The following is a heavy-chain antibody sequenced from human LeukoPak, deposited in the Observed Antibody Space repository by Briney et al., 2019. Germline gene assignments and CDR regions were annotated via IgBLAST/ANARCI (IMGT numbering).Heavy chain of an antibody. CDR3: AKQLGYCSDGSCYFPY. J-gene: IGHJ4*02. D-gene: IGHD2-15*01. CDR2: ISNNGGYT. CDR1: GFTFSSYA. V-gene: IGHV3-23*01. Sequence: GGSLRLSCAASGFTFSSYAMSWVRQAPGRGLEWVSAISNNGGYTYYADSVQGRFTISRDNSKSTLCLQMNSLRAEDTAVYYCAKQLGYCSDGSCYFPYWGQGTLVTVSS.